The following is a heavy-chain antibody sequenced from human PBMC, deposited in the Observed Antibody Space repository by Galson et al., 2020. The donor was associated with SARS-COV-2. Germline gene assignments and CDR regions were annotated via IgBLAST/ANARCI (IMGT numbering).Heavy chain of an antibody. D-gene: IGHD2-2*02. Sequence: SETLSLTCTVSGDSISSGGYYWSWIRQHPGKGLEWIGYIYYSGNTYYNPSLRSRVTISVDTSKNQFSLKLSSVTAADTAVYYCAREYRSFDLWGRGTLVTVSS. J-gene: IGHJ2*01. V-gene: IGHV4-31*03. CDR2: IYYSGNT. CDR1: GDSISSGGYY. CDR3: AREYRSFDL.